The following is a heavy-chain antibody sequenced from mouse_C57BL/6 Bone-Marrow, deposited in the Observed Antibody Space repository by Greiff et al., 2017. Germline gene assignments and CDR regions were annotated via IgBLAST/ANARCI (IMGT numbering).Heavy chain of an antibody. D-gene: IGHD4-1*01. J-gene: IGHJ2*01. Sequence: EVKLMESGGGLVQPGGSMKLSCAASGFSFSDAWMDWVRQSPEKGLEWVAEIRNKANNHATYYAVSVKGRVTISRDDSKSSVYLQMNSLRAGDTGMYYGTALGGGYYFDYWGQGTTLTVSS. CDR1: GFSFSDAW. CDR2: IRNKANNHAT. CDR3: TALGGGYYFDY. V-gene: IGHV6-6*01.